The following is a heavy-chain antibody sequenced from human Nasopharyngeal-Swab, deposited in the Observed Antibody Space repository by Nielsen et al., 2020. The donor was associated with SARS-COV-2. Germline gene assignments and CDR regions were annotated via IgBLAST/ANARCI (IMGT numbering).Heavy chain of an antibody. CDR3: AKDGRVDIVATGYYYYYYMDV. V-gene: IGHV3-30*18. D-gene: IGHD5-12*01. Sequence: GESLKISCAAYGFTFSSYGMHWVRQAPGKGLEWVAVISYDGSNKYYADSVKDRFTISRDNSKNTLYLQMNSLRAEDTAVYYCAKDGRVDIVATGYYYYYYMDVWGKGTTVTVSS. CDR2: ISYDGSNK. CDR1: GFTFSSYG. J-gene: IGHJ6*03.